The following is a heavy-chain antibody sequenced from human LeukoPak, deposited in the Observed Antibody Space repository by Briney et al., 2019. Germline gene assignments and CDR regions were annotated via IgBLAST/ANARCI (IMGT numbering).Heavy chain of an antibody. D-gene: IGHD3-22*01. V-gene: IGHV1-69*05. J-gene: IGHJ4*02. CDR3: ARDPSYYEDGDY. CDR1: GGTFSSYA. CDR2: IIPIFGPA. Sequence: SVKVSCKASGGTFSSYAISWVRQAPGQGLEWMGRIIPIFGPANYAQKFQGRVTITTDESTSTAYMELSSLRSEDTAVYYCARDPSYYEDGDYWGQGTLVTVSS.